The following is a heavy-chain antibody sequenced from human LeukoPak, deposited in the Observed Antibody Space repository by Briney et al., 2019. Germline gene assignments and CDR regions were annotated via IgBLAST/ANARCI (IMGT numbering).Heavy chain of an antibody. J-gene: IGHJ5*02. CDR1: GGSFSGYY. CDR2: INHSGST. Sequence: SETLSLTCAVYGGSFSGYYWSWIRQPPGKGLEWIGEINHSGSTNYNPSLKSRVTISVDTSKNQFSLKLSSVTAADTAVCYCARTSNYYDSSGYPLYNWFDPWGQGTLVTVSS. CDR3: ARTSNYYDSSGYPLYNWFDP. D-gene: IGHD3-22*01. V-gene: IGHV4-34*01.